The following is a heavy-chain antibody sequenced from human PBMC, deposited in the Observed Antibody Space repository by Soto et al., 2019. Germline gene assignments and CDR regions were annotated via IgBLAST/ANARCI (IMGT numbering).Heavy chain of an antibody. CDR3: AKLVRYCSGGSCYLFDY. CDR1: GFTFSSYA. V-gene: IGHV3-23*01. Sequence: GGSLRLSCAASGFTFSSYAMSWVRQAPGKGLEWVSAISGSGGSTYYADSVKGRFTISRDNSKNTLYLQMNSLRAEDTAVYYCAKLVRYCSGGSCYLFDYWGQGTLVTVSS. CDR2: ISGSGGST. J-gene: IGHJ4*02. D-gene: IGHD2-15*01.